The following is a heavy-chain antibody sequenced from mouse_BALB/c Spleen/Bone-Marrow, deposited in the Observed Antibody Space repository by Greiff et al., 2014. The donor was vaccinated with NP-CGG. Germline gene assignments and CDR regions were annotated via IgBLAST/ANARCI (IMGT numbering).Heavy chain of an antibody. CDR1: GFTLSSFG. V-gene: IGHV5-17*02. CDR3: ARLRRYYGSFDY. D-gene: IGHD1-1*01. Sequence: EVMLVESGGGLVQPGGSRKLSCAASGFTLSSFGMHWVRQAPEKGLEWVAYISSGSSTIYYADTVKGRFTISRDNPKNTLFLQMTSLRSEDTAMYYCARLRRYYGSFDYWGQGTTLTVSS. J-gene: IGHJ2*01. CDR2: ISSGSSTI.